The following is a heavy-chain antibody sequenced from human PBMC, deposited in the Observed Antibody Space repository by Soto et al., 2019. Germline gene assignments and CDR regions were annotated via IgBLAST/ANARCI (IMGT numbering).Heavy chain of an antibody. Sequence: GESLKISCKGSGYSFASYWINWVRQMPGKGLERMGRIDPSDSYTNYSPSFQGHVTISADKSISTAYLQWSSLKASDTAMYYCASYSSSAPEYNWFDPWGQGTLVTVSS. V-gene: IGHV5-10-1*01. D-gene: IGHD6-6*01. J-gene: IGHJ5*02. CDR1: GYSFASYW. CDR2: IDPSDSYT. CDR3: ASYSSSAPEYNWFDP.